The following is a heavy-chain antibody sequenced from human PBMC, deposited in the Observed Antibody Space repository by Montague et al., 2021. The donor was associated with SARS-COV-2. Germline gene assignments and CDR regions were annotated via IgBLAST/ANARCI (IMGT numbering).Heavy chain of an antibody. J-gene: IGHJ4*02. D-gene: IGHD1-20*01. V-gene: IGHV4-39*07. CDR2: VSYSGTT. Sequence: SETLSLTCTVSGDSISYRSYYWGWIRQPPGKGLEWIGTVSYSGTTYYNSSLKSRVTMSVDTSKNQFSLKLTSVTAADTAVYYCVRDHGRCNWNYPDYWGQGTLVTVSS. CDR3: VRDHGRCNWNYPDY. CDR1: GDSISYRSYY.